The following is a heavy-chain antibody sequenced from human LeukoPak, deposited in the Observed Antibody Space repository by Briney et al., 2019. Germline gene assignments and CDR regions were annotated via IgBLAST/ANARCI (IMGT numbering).Heavy chain of an antibody. V-gene: IGHV3-11*01. D-gene: IGHD7-27*01. Sequence: PGGSLRLFCAASGFTFTGYFMSWIRQAPGKRPEWVADISNSGGTIHYADSVRGRFIISRDNAKTSLYLQMNSLRVDDTAVYYCARATGDRPYWGQGTLVTVSS. CDR2: ISNSGGTI. CDR1: GFTFTGYF. J-gene: IGHJ4*02. CDR3: ARATGDRPY.